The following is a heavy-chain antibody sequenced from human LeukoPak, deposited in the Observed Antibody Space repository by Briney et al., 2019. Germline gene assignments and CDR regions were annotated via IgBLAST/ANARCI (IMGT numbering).Heavy chain of an antibody. J-gene: IGHJ4*02. CDR3: ARSRALDY. V-gene: IGHV3-53*01. Sequence: AGGSLRLSCVASGFTVRSNYMNWVRQAPGKRPEWVAIIYDTDSTYYTDSVKGRFTISRDNSKNTVYLQMNSLRVEDTAVYYCARSRALDYWGRGTQVTVSS. CDR1: GFTVRSNY. CDR2: IYDTDST.